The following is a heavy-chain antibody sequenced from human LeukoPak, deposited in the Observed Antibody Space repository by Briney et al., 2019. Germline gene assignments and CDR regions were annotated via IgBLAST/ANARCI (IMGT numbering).Heavy chain of an antibody. CDR3: ARDPYSGGYGAYYYYYMDL. CDR1: GFTFSTFA. CDR2: ITSTSTYI. J-gene: IGHJ6*03. Sequence: GGSLRLSCAASGFTFSTFAMIWVRQAPGKGLEWVSSITSTSTYIYYADSVKGRFTISRDNAKNSLYLQMNGLRVEDTAVYYCARDPYSGGYGAYYYYYMDLWGKGTTVTISS. D-gene: IGHD1-26*01. V-gene: IGHV3-21*01.